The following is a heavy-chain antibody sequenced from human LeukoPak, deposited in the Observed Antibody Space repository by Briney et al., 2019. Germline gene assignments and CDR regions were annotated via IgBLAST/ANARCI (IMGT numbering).Heavy chain of an antibody. V-gene: IGHV1-24*01. Sequence: ASVKVSCKVSGYTLTDLAIHWVRQAPGKGLDWMGGFDPEDGERIYAQKFQGRVTMTRDTSTSTVYMELSSLRSEDTAVYYCARDSRQQLGWFDPWGQGTLVTVSS. J-gene: IGHJ5*02. CDR2: FDPEDGER. CDR1: GYTLTDLA. D-gene: IGHD6-13*01. CDR3: ARDSRQQLGWFDP.